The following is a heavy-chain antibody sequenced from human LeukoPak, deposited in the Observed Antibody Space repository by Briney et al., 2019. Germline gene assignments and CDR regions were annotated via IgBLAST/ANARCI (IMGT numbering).Heavy chain of an antibody. J-gene: IGHJ6*03. D-gene: IGHD5-18*01. CDR3: TRVGYSYVINDWSRTGLGAYPTKYYYHMDV. Sequence: SETLSLTCAVYGGSFSGYYWSWIRQPPGKGLEWIGEINHSGSTNYNPSLKSRVTISGDTSKNQFSLKLSSVTAADTAVYFCTRVGYSYVINDWSRTGLGAYPTKYYYHMDVWGKGTTVTVSS. V-gene: IGHV4-34*01. CDR2: INHSGST. CDR1: GGSFSGYY.